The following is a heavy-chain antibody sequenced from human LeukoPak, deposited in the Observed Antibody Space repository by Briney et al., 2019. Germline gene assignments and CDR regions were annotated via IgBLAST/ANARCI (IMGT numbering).Heavy chain of an antibody. J-gene: IGHJ4*02. CDR2: ISSSSSYI. CDR1: GFTVSSSY. CDR3: ARDGAFPTPTNYYFDY. D-gene: IGHD3-3*02. V-gene: IGHV3-21*01. Sequence: TGGSLRLSCAASGFTVSSSYMNWVRQAPGKGLEWVSSISSSSSYIYYADSVKGRFTISRDNAKNSLYLQMNSLRAEDTAVYYCARDGAFPTPTNYYFDYWGQGTLVTVSS.